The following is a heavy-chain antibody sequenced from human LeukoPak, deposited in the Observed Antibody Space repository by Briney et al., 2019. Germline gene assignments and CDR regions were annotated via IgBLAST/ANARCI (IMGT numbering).Heavy chain of an antibody. Sequence: TGGSLRLSCAASGFTFSSYAMSWVRQAPGKGLEWVSIISGSGTSTDYADSVKGRFTISRDNSKNTLYLQMNSLRAEDTAVYYCAKSFGPVIAAAGSGADWGQGTLVTVSS. D-gene: IGHD6-13*01. V-gene: IGHV3-23*01. J-gene: IGHJ4*02. CDR3: AKSFGPVIAAAGSGAD. CDR1: GFTFSSYA. CDR2: ISGSGTST.